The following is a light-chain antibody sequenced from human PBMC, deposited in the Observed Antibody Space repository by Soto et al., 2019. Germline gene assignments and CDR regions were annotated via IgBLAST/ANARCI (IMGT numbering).Light chain of an antibody. V-gene: IGKV4-1*01. J-gene: IGKJ2*01. CDR1: QSVLYSSNNKNY. Sequence: DIVMTQSPDSLAVSLGERATINCKSSQSVLYSSNNKNYLAWYQQKPGQPPQLIIYWASTRESGVPERFSGSGSGTEFTLTISSLQSEDFALYYCHQYNSWPPGTFGQGTKVDI. CDR3: HQYNSWPPGT. CDR2: WAS.